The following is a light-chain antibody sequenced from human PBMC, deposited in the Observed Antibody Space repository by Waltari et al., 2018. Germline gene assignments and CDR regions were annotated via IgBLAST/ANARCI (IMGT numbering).Light chain of an antibody. Sequence: DIQMTQSPSSLSASVGDRVTITCRASQSISNYLNWYQQKPGKAPKLLIYAASSLRSGVPSRFSGSGSGTDFTLTISSLQPEDFATYYCQQSYSTLFTFGLGTKVDIK. J-gene: IGKJ3*01. CDR2: AAS. CDR1: QSISNY. CDR3: QQSYSTLFT. V-gene: IGKV1-39*01.